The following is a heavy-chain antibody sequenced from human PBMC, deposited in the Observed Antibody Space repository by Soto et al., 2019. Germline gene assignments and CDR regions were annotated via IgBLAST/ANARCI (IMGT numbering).Heavy chain of an antibody. V-gene: IGHV3-74*03. CDR3: ARDNNWSYDS. J-gene: IGHJ4*02. CDR2: IKPDGSRT. Sequence: GWSLRLSCASSVFTFISYWMHWVRQAPGGGLVWVSYIKPDGSRTKDADSVKGRFTISRDNARNTLYLRMNSLRAEDTAVYYCARDNNWSYDSWGRGTLVTVSS. D-gene: IGHD1-1*01. CDR1: VFTFISYW.